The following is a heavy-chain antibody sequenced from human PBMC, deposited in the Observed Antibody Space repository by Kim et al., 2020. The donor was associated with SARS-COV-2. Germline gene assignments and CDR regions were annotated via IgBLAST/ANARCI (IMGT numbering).Heavy chain of an antibody. V-gene: IGHV4-39*01. D-gene: IGHD6-13*01. J-gene: IGHJ5*02. CDR2: IYYSGST. CDR1: GGSISSSSYY. Sequence: SETLSLTCTVSGGSISSSSYYWGWIRQPPGKGLEWIGSIYYSGSTYYNPSLNSRVTISVDTSKNQFSLKLSSVTAADTAVYYCARLLRPRFSYSSSWYGWFDPWGQGTLVTVSS. CDR3: ARLLRPRFSYSSSWYGWFDP.